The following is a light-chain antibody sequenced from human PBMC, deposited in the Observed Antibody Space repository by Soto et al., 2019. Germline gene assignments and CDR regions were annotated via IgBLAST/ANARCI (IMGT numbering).Light chain of an antibody. CDR1: QSVSSSY. V-gene: IGKV3-20*01. CDR3: QQYGSSFT. CDR2: GAS. Sequence: EIVLTQSPGTLSLSPGERATLSCRASQSVSSSYLAWYQQKPGQAPRLLIYGASSRATGIPDRFSGSGSGTDFTLTIISLEAEDFAVYYCQQYGSSFTFGQGTRLEIK. J-gene: IGKJ5*01.